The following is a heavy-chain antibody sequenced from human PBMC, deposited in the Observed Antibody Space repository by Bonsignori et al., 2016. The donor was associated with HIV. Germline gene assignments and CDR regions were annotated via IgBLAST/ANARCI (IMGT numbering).Heavy chain of an antibody. Sequence: IRQPPGKGLEWIGHIYYSGSTYYNPFLKSRLTISEDTSKNQFSLNLSSVTAADTAVYYCARSSMVRGVIIGYYMDVWGKGTTVTVSS. D-gene: IGHD3-10*01. V-gene: IGHV4-30-4*01. J-gene: IGHJ6*03. CDR3: ARSSMVRGVIIGYYMDV. CDR2: IYYSGST.